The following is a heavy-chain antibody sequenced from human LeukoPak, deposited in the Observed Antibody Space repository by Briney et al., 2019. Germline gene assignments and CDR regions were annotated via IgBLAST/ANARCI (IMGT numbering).Heavy chain of an antibody. J-gene: IGHJ3*02. CDR2: MHNSGSS. V-gene: IGHV4-59*01. D-gene: IGHD5-12*01. Sequence: ASETLSLSCTVSGTSTSHFYWNWIRQPPGKGLEGIGYMHNSGSSKHSPSLKSRVAISIDTSKNQFSLQLTSVTAADTAIYYCARSAEWLRNAFDIRGQGTMVSVSS. CDR3: ARSAEWLRNAFDI. CDR1: GTSTSHFY.